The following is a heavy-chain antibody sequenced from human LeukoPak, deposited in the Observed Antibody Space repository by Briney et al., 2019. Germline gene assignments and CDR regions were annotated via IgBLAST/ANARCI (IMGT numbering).Heavy chain of an antibody. CDR1: GYTFTSYD. V-gene: IGHV1-8*01. J-gene: IGHJ6*03. CDR3: ARDSLHNYYYYYYMDV. D-gene: IGHD5-18*01. CDR2: MNPNSGNT. Sequence: ASVKVSCKASGYTFTSYDINWVRQATGQGLEWMGWMNPNSGNTGYAQKFQGRVTMTRNTSISTAYMELSSLRSEDTAVYYYARDSLHNYYYYYYMDVWGKGTTVTVSS.